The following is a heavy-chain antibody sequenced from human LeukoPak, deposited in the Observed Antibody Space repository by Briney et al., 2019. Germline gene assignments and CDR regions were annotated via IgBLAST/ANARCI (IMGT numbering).Heavy chain of an antibody. J-gene: IGHJ4*02. V-gene: IGHV4-31*11. CDR2: IYYSGST. D-gene: IGHD3-22*01. Sequence: SETLSLTCAVYGESFSGYYWSWIRPHPGKGLEWIGYIYYSGSTYYNPSLKSRVTISVDTSKNQFSLKLSSVTAADTAVYYCARNMIYGVLRFDYWGQGTLVTVSS. CDR3: ARNMIYGVLRFDY. CDR1: GESFSGYY.